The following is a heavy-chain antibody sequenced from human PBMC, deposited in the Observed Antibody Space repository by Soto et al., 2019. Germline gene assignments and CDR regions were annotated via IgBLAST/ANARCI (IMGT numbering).Heavy chain of an antibody. J-gene: IGHJ5*01. CDR2: INTDGSST. CDR3: ATVGGYSWFDS. CDR1: GLTFSSYW. Sequence: VQLVQSGGGIVQPGGSLRLSCAASGLTFSSYWMHWVRQAPGKGLVWVSRINTDGSSTNYADSVKGRFTISRDSPKNALLRQQNSLGAEGTAVCYCATVGGYSWFDSWVQGTVVTVSS. V-gene: IGHV3-74*01.